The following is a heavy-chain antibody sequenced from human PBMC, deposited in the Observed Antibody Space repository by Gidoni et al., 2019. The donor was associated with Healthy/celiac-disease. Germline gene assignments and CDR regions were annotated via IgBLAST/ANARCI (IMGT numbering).Heavy chain of an antibody. V-gene: IGHV2-26*01. CDR2: IFSNDEK. CDR1: GFSLSNARMG. D-gene: IGHD3-3*01. CDR3: ASSGYYDFWSGYSYYYYYGMDV. Sequence: QVTLKESGPVLVKPTETLTLTCTVSGFSLSNARMGVSWIRQPPGKALEWLAHIFSNDEKSYSTSLKSRLTISKDTSKSQVVLTMTNMDPVDTATYYCASSGYYDFWSGYSYYYYYGMDVWGQGTTVTVSS. J-gene: IGHJ6*02.